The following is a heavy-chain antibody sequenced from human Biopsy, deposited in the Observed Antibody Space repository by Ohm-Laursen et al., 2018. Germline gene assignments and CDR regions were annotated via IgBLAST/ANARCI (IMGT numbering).Heavy chain of an antibody. D-gene: IGHD3-16*01. CDR2: IYISGST. V-gene: IGHV4-4*07. CDR1: GGSISSYY. Sequence: SETLSLTCTVSGGSISSYYRNWIRQPAGKGLEWIGRIYISGSTNFNPSLKSRVTMSIDTSKNQFSLRLSSVTAADTAVYYCARAAFGPFDSWGQGALVTVSS. CDR3: ARAAFGPFDS. J-gene: IGHJ4*02.